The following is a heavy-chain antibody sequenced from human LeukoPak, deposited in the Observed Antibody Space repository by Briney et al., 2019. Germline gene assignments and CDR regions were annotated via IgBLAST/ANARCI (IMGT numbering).Heavy chain of an antibody. CDR3: AREGKYCSGTRCHYFDY. V-gene: IGHV4-38-2*02. J-gene: IGHJ4*02. CDR2: MYDTGTT. D-gene: IGHD2-2*01. CDR1: GYSISSGSY. Sequence: PSETLSLTCTVSGYSISSGSYWDWIRQPPGKGLEWIGSMYDTGTTYYNPSLKSRVTISVATSKNQFSLKLSSVTAADTAMYYCAREGKYCSGTRCHYFDYWGQGTLVTVSS.